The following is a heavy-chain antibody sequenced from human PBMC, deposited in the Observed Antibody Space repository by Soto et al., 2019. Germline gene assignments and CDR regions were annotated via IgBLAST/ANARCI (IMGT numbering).Heavy chain of an antibody. Sequence: SETLSLTCAVSGGSISSGGYYWSWIRQHPGKGLEWIGSIYYSGSTYYNPSLKSRVTISVDTSKNQFSLKLNSVTAADTAVYYCVRDRAYSGYDNWGQGTLVTVSS. CDR3: VRDRAYSGYDN. CDR2: IYYSGST. J-gene: IGHJ4*02. D-gene: IGHD5-12*01. V-gene: IGHV4-31*11. CDR1: GGSISSGGYY.